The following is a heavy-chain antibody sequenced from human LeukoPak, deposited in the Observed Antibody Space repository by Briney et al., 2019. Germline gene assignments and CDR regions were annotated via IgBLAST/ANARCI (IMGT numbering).Heavy chain of an antibody. CDR2: ISAYNGNT. V-gene: IGHV1-18*01. J-gene: IGHJ4*02. CDR1: GYTFTSYG. D-gene: IGHD3-9*01. CDR3: ATNYDILTGYPLRSLYYFDY. Sequence: ASVKVSCKASGYTFTSYGITWVRQAPGQGLEWMGWISAYNGNTNYAQKLQGRVTMTTDTSTSTAYMELRSLRSDDTAVYYCATNYDILTGYPLRSLYYFDYWGQGTLVTVSS.